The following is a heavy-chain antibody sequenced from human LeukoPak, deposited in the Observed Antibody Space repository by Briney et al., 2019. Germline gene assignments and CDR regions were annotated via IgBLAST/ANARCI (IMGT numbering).Heavy chain of an antibody. CDR3: AKDLRYCSGGSCYASEYFQH. V-gene: IGHV3-23*01. CDR1: GFTFSSYA. D-gene: IGHD2-15*01. Sequence: GGSLRLSCAASGFTFSSYAMSWVRQAPGEGLEWVSAISGSGGSTYYADSVKGRFTISRDNSKNTLYLQMNSLRAEDTAVYYCAKDLRYCSGGSCYASEYFQHWGQGTLVTVSS. CDR2: ISGSGGST. J-gene: IGHJ1*01.